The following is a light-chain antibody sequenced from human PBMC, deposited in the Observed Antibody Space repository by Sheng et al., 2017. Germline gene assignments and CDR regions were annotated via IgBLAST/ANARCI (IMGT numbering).Light chain of an antibody. CDR1: QSVFRW. CDR3: QQAVSFPYT. Sequence: DIQMTQSPSSLSASVGDRVTITCRASQSVFRWLAWYQQKPGKAPKLLIYSASKLHGGVPTRFRGSGSGTDFSLTISSLQPEDVATYFCQQAVSFPYTFGQGTRLEIK. CDR2: SAS. V-gene: IGKV1-12*01. J-gene: IGKJ2*01.